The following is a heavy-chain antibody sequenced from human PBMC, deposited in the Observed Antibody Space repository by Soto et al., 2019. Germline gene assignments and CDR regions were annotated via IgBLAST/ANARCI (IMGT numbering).Heavy chain of an antibody. CDR1: GFSLSNYW. J-gene: IGHJ4*02. D-gene: IGHD5-12*01. V-gene: IGHV3-74*01. CDR2: INIDGSTT. Sequence: EVQLVESGGVSVQPGGSLRLSCAASGFSLSNYWMHWVRQAPGKGLVWVSRINIDGSTTTYADSVKGRFTISRDNAKNTLYLQMNSLRDEDTAVYYCVRIRRGDGYTFGYWCQGTLVTVSS. CDR3: VRIRRGDGYTFGY.